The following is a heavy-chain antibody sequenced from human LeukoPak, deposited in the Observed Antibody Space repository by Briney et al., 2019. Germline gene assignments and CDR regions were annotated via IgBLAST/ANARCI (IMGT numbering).Heavy chain of an antibody. CDR2: IYTSGST. Sequence: SQTLSLTCTVSGGSISSGSYYLNWVRQPAGKGLEWIGRIYTSGSTNYNPSLKSRVTISLDTSKNQFSLRLSSVTAADTAVYYCAREKRTVDTTMVQYFYYYYMDVWGKGTTVTISS. CDR3: AREKRTVDTTMVQYFYYYYMDV. V-gene: IGHV4-61*02. CDR1: GGSISSGSYY. J-gene: IGHJ6*03. D-gene: IGHD5-18*01.